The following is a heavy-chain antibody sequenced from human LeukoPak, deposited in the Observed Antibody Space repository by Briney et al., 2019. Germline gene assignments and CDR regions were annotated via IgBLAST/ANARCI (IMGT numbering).Heavy chain of an antibody. Sequence: PGGSLRLSCAASGFTFSSYWMSWVRQAPGKGLEWVANIKQDGSEKYYVDSVKGRFTISRDNAKNSLYLQMNSLRAEDTAVYYCARGALALRFLEWLRSKERHYYMDVWGKGTTVTVSS. J-gene: IGHJ6*03. V-gene: IGHV3-7*01. CDR3: ARGALALRFLEWLRSKERHYYMDV. CDR2: IKQDGSEK. D-gene: IGHD3-3*01. CDR1: GFTFSSYW.